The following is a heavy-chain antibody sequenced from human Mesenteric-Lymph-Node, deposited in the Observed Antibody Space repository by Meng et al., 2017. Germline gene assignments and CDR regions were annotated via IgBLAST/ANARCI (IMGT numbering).Heavy chain of an antibody. D-gene: IGHD1-26*01. Sequence: QVQLVQPGAEVKKPGASVKVSCKASGYTFTRYGISWVRQAPGQGLEWMGWISAYNGNTNYAQKLQGRVTMTTDTSTSTAYMELRSLRSDDTAVYYCASPWGSGSYYVALGYWGQGTLVTVSS. CDR1: GYTFTRYG. CDR2: ISAYNGNT. V-gene: IGHV1-18*01. J-gene: IGHJ4*02. CDR3: ASPWGSGSYYVALGY.